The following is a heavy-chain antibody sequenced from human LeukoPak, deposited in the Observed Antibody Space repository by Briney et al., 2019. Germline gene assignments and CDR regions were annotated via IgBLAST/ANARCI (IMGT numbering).Heavy chain of an antibody. CDR3: ARGDPGSTWSCFDN. D-gene: IGHD6-13*01. Sequence: RGSLRLSCAASGFTFSSYGMHWVRQAPGKGLEWVAFIRYDGSNKYYADSVKGRFTISRDNAKNSLYLQMNSLRAEDTAVYYCARGDPGSTWSCFDNWGQGTLVTVSS. CDR2: IRYDGSNK. J-gene: IGHJ4*02. CDR1: GFTFSSYG. V-gene: IGHV3-30*02.